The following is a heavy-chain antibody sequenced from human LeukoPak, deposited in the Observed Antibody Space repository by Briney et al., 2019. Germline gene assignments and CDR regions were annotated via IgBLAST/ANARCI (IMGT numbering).Heavy chain of an antibody. D-gene: IGHD1-26*01. Sequence: GESLKISCKSSGYSFTIYWIGWVRQMPGKGLEWMGIIYPGDSDTRYSPSFQGQVTISADKSISTAYLQWSSLKASDTAMYYCARLSLSVTWDVTYYFDYWGQGTLVTVSS. J-gene: IGHJ4*02. CDR2: IYPGDSDT. V-gene: IGHV5-51*01. CDR1: GYSFTIYW. CDR3: ARLSLSVTWDVTYYFDY.